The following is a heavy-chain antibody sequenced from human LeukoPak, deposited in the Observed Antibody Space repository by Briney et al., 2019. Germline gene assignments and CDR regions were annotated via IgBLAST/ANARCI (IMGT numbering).Heavy chain of an antibody. V-gene: IGHV3-30*18. Sequence: PGRSLRLSCAASGFTFSSYGMHWVRQAPGKGLEWVAVISYDGSNKYYADSVKGRFTISRDNSKNTLYLQMNSLRAEDTAVYYCAKDLSPGYSSSWYGFDYWGQGTPVTVSS. CDR3: AKDLSPGYSSSWYGFDY. D-gene: IGHD6-13*01. CDR2: ISYDGSNK. CDR1: GFTFSSYG. J-gene: IGHJ4*02.